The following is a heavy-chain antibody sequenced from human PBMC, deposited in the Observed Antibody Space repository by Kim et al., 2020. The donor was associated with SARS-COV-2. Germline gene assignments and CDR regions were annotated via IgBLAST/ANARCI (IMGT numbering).Heavy chain of an antibody. CDR3: ARDPYSSSWYELAVRGDY. V-gene: IGHV3-30*04. Sequence: GGSLRLSCAASGFTFSSYAMHWVRQAPGKGLEWVAVISYDGSNKYYADSVKGRFTISRDNSKNTLYLQMNSLRAEDTAVYYCARDPYSSSWYELAVRGDYWGQGTLVTVSS. D-gene: IGHD6-13*01. CDR1: GFTFSSYA. J-gene: IGHJ4*02. CDR2: ISYDGSNK.